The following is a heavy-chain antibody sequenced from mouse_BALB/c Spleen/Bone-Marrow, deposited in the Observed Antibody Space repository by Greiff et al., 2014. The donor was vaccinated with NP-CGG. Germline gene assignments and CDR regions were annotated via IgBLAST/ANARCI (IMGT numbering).Heavy chain of an antibody. Sequence: VQLQQSGAELVRSGASVKLSCTASGFNIKDYYMHWVKQRPEQGLEWIGWIDPENGDTEYAPKFQGKATMTADTSSNTAYLQRSSLTAEDTAVYYCNGNYYAMDYWGQGTSVTVSS. V-gene: IGHV14-4*02. CDR3: NGNYYAMDY. CDR2: IDPENGDT. J-gene: IGHJ4*01. CDR1: GFNIKDYY. D-gene: IGHD2-1*01.